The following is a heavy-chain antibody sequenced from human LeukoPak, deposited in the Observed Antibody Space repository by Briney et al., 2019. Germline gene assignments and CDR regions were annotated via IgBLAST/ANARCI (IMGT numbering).Heavy chain of an antibody. V-gene: IGHV4-39*01. D-gene: IGHD5-18*01. CDR2: IFYSGST. CDR3: ARKGYSYGR. CDR1: GGSIISSNYY. J-gene: IGHJ4*02. Sequence: SETLSLTCTVSGGSIISSNYYWDWIRQPPGKGLEWIGSIFYSGSTYYNPSLKSRVTISVDTSKNQFSLKLSSVTAADTAVYYCARKGYSYGRWGQGTLVTVSS.